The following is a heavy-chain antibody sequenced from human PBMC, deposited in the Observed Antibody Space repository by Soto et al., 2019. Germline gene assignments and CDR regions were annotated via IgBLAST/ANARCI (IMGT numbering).Heavy chain of an antibody. D-gene: IGHD6-19*01. CDR3: ARHIGVAGTRGFDY. Sequence: QVQLQESGPGLVKPSGTLSLTCAVSGGSISDNNWWRWVRPPPGKGLEWIGEIYHRGTTNYNPPLKSRVTRSTDKSKNQIPMVLTSVTAADSAVYYCARHIGVAGTRGFDYWGQGTLVTVSS. V-gene: IGHV4-4*02. CDR1: GGSISDNNW. CDR2: IYHRGTT. J-gene: IGHJ4*02.